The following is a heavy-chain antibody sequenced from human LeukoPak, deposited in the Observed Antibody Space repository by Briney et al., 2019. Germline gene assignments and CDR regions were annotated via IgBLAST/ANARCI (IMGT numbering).Heavy chain of an antibody. Sequence: PGGSLRLSCAASGFIFNSYNMNWVRQAPGKGVEWVSYISSSSSTKYYADYVKGRFTISRDNAKNSLYLQMNSLRVEDTAVYYCARDRGYYYDSSGSDYWGQGTLVTVSS. J-gene: IGHJ4*02. CDR2: ISSSSSTK. V-gene: IGHV3-48*01. CDR1: GFIFNSYN. CDR3: ARDRGYYYDSSGSDY. D-gene: IGHD3-22*01.